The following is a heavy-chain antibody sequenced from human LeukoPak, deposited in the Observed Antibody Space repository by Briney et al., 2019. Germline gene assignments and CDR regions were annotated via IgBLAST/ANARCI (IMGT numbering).Heavy chain of an antibody. J-gene: IGHJ4*02. CDR1: GFTFSDYY. D-gene: IGHD3-22*01. Sequence: GGSLRLSCAASGFTFSDYYMSWIRQAPGKGLEWVSYISSSGSTIYYADSVKGRFTISRDNAKNSLYLQMNSLRAGDTAVYYCARGTKLGYYDSSGSLGYWGQGTLVTVSS. V-gene: IGHV3-11*04. CDR2: ISSSGSTI. CDR3: ARGTKLGYYDSSGSLGY.